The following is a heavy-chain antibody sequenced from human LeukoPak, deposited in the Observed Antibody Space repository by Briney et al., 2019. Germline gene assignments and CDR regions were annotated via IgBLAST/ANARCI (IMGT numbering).Heavy chain of an antibody. D-gene: IGHD1-26*01. CDR2: ISWNSNSI. V-gene: IGHV3-9*01. CDR3: AKGQFRYSGTYYYFDS. CDR1: GFTFDDYA. J-gene: IGHJ4*02. Sequence: TGGSLRLSCAASGFTFDDYAMHWVRQAPGKGLEWVSSISWNSNSIGYVDSVEGRFTISRDSARNSLYLQMNSLRPEDTALYYCAKGQFRYSGTYYYFDSWGQGTLVTVSS.